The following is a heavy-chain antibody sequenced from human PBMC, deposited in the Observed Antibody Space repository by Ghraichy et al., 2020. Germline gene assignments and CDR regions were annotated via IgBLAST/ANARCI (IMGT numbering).Heavy chain of an antibody. J-gene: IGHJ4*02. CDR3: ATTADYLYFDY. CDR1: GFTFSSYS. CDR2: ISSRSDYI. D-gene: IGHD4-11*01. Sequence: GGSLRLSCAASGFTFSSYSMNWVRQAPGKGLEWVSSISSRSDYIYYADSLKGRFTVSRDNADNSLFLQMNSLRAEDTAVYYCATTADYLYFDYWGQGTLATVHS. V-gene: IGHV3-21*01.